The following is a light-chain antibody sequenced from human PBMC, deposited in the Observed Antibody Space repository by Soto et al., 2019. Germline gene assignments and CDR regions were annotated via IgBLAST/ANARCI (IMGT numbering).Light chain of an antibody. CDR1: RSDVGGYNY. J-gene: IGLJ1*01. V-gene: IGLV2-14*01. CDR3: SSCTSSSTVV. CDR2: EVS. Sequence: QSALTQPASVSGSPGQSITISCTGTRSDVGGYNYVSWYQQHPGKAPKLMIYEVSNRPSGVSNRFSGSKSGNTASLTISGLQAEDESDYYFSSCTSSSTVVFGTGTKLTVL.